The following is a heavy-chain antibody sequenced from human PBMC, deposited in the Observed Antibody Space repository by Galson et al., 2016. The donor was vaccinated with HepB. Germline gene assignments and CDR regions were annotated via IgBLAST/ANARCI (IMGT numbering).Heavy chain of an antibody. Sequence: PALVKPTQTLTLTCTFSGFSLSTSGVGVGWIRQPPGKALEWLALIYWDDDKRYSPSLKSRLTITKDTSKNQVVLTTTNMDPVDTATYYCAHGRVAAAGPGAFDIWGQGTMVTVSS. J-gene: IGHJ3*02. CDR1: GFSLSTSGVG. CDR2: IYWDDDK. D-gene: IGHD6-13*01. CDR3: AHGRVAAAGPGAFDI. V-gene: IGHV2-5*02.